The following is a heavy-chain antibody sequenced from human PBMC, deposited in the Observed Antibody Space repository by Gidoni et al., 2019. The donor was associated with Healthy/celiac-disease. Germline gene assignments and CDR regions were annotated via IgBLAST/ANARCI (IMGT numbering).Heavy chain of an antibody. CDR1: GCSISSSSYY. Sequence: QLQLQESGPGLVTPSETLSLTCTVSGCSISSSSYYWGWIRQPPGKGLEWIGSIYYSGSTYYNPSLKSRVTISVDTSKNQFSLKLSSVTAGDTAVYYCATRNPQTGEFDLWGRGTLVTVSS. CDR2: IYYSGST. CDR3: ATRNPQTGEFDL. D-gene: IGHD7-27*01. V-gene: IGHV4-39*07. J-gene: IGHJ2*01.